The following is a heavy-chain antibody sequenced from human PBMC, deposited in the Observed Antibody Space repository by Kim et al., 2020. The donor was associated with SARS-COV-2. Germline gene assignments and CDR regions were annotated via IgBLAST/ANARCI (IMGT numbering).Heavy chain of an antibody. CDR2: IYSSGAT. D-gene: IGHD6-19*01. CDR3: AGGGIAVPGAAVTRYYYYTMDV. Sequence: SETLSLICSVSGDSIGSYYWNWIRQPAGKGLEYIGRIYSSGATNYNPSLKSRVSVSVDTSKNRFFLRLNSVTAADTAVYYCAGGGIAVPGAAVTRYYYYTMDVWGQGTTVTVSS. V-gene: IGHV4-4*07. J-gene: IGHJ6*02. CDR1: GDSIGSYY.